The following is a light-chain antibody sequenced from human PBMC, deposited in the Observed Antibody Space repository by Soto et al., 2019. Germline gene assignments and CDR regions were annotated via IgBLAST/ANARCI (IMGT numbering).Light chain of an antibody. CDR3: NSYREDHPRIYV. CDR1: HSDIVNYNY. V-gene: IGLV2-14*03. J-gene: IGLJ1*01. Sequence: QSVLTQPASVSGSPVQPITISCTGTHSDIVNYNYVSWYQHLPGKAPKLMIYDVGSRPSGVSSRFSGSKSGNTASLAISGLQAEDEADYYCNSYREDHPRIYVFGTGTKVTVL. CDR2: DVG.